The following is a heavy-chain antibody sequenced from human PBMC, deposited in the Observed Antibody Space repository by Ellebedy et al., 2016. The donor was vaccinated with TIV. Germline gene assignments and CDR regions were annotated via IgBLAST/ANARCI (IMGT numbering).Heavy chain of an antibody. D-gene: IGHD5/OR15-5a*01. CDR2: IALGRDNP. Sequence: AASVKVSCKASGFTLSKSGVQWVRQARGQRLKWIGWIALGRDNPDYAQTFQERVTITRDLSTTTASMELSSLRSDDTAVYYCTRDLTNIVSGDYWGQGTLVTVSS. J-gene: IGHJ4*02. CDR3: TRDLTNIVSGDY. V-gene: IGHV1-58*01. CDR1: GFTLSKSG.